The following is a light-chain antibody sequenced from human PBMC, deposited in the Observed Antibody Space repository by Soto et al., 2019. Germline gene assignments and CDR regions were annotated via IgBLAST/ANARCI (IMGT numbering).Light chain of an antibody. CDR3: QQSHSSPRT. Sequence: EIVLTQSPGTLSLSPGERATLSCRASQTVSSTYLAWYQQKPGQAPRLLIYGASIRPTGAPDRFSGSGSGTDFTLTISRLEPEDFAVYYCQQSHSSPRTFGQGTKVEIK. CDR2: GAS. CDR1: QTVSSTY. V-gene: IGKV3-20*01. J-gene: IGKJ1*01.